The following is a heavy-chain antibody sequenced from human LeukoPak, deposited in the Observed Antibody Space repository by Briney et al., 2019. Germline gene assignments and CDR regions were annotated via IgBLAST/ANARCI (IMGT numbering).Heavy chain of an antibody. D-gene: IGHD3-9*01. J-gene: IGHJ6*02. CDR3: ARGGFFDILTGYYQTQYYYPMDV. CDR2: TSYDGGDK. V-gene: IGHV3-30*04. CDR1: GFTFSTYA. Sequence: HPGGSLRPSCAASGFTFSTYAIHWVRQAPGKGLEWVAVTSYDGGDKYYADSVKGRFTISRDNSKNTVSLEMNSLRAEDTAVYYCARGGFFDILTGYYQTQYYYPMDVWGRGTTATVS.